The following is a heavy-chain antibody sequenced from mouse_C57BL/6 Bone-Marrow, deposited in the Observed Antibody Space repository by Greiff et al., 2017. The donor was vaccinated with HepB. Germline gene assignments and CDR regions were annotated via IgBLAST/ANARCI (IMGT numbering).Heavy chain of an antibody. J-gene: IGHJ1*03. D-gene: IGHD1-1*01. CDR2: ISDGGSYT. V-gene: IGHV5-4*01. CDR1: GFTFSSYA. CDR3: AREGGIYYYGSSFFWYFDV. Sequence: EVKLVESGGGLVKPGGSLKLSCAASGFTFSSYAMSWVRQTPEKRLEWVATISDGGSYTYYPDNVKGRFTISRDNAKNNRYLQMSHLKSEDTAMYYCAREGGIYYYGSSFFWYFDVWGTGTTVTVSS.